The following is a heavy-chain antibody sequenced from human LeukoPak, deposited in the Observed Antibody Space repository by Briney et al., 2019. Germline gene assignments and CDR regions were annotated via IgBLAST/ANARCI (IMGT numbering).Heavy chain of an antibody. CDR2: IYTSGST. V-gene: IGHV4-61*02. CDR1: GGSISSGSYY. J-gene: IGHJ3*02. CDR3: ARGARITMIVVADDAFDI. D-gene: IGHD3-22*01. Sequence: PSGTLSLTCAVSGGSISSGSYYWSWIRQPAGKGLEWIGRIYTSGSTNYNPSLKSRVTISVDTSKNQFSLKLSSVTAADTAVYYCARGARITMIVVADDAFDIWGQGTMVTVSS.